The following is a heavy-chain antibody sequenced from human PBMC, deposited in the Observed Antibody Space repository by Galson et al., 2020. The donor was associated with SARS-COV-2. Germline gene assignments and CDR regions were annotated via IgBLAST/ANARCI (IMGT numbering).Heavy chain of an antibody. J-gene: IGHJ4*02. CDR2: IKSKADGETT. CDR3: TTGGDQWFFPAD. CDR1: GFTFNSAW. V-gene: IGHV3-15*01. D-gene: IGHD2-2*01. Sequence: GGSLRLSCATSGFTFNSAWMSWVRQAPGKGLEWVGRIKSKADGETTDYAAPVKGRITISRDDSENTLSLQMNSLKTEDTAVYYCTTGGDQWFFPADWGQGTLVTVSS.